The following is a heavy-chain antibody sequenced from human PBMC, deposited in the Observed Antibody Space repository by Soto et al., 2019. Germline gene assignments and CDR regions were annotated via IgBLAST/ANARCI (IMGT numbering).Heavy chain of an antibody. J-gene: IGHJ1*01. Sequence: EVQLVESGGGLVQPGGSLRLSCAASGFTFSDYSMNWVRQAPGKGLEWVSYISGSSSTIYYPDSVKGRFTISRDNAKNSLYLQMNSLRDEDTAVYYCARDRDYYDSSGYPSIQHWGQGTLVTVSS. CDR2: ISGSSSTI. CDR1: GFTFSDYS. V-gene: IGHV3-48*02. CDR3: ARDRDYYDSSGYPSIQH. D-gene: IGHD3-22*01.